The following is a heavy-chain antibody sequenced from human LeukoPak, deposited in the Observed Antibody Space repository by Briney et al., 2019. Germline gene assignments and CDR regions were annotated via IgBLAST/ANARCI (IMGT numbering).Heavy chain of an antibody. Sequence: SETLSLTCTVSGGSISSSSYYWGWIRQPPGKGLEWVGYICQSGSTSYTPSLKSRVTISVDRSNNQFFLTVSSVTAADTAFYYCARESPDGMDVWGQGTTVTVSS. CDR2: ICQSGST. CDR3: ARESPDGMDV. J-gene: IGHJ6*02. CDR1: GGSISSSSYY. V-gene: IGHV4-39*07.